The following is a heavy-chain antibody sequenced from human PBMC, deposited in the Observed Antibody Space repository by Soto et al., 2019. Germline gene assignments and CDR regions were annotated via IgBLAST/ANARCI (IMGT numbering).Heavy chain of an antibody. CDR3: ARDGYSTAYSSSWYSTYYYYGMDV. CDR2: ISSSSSTI. Sequence: GGSLRLSCAASGFTFSSYSMNWVRQAPGKGLEWVSYISSSSSTIYYADSVKGRFTISRDNAKNSLYLQMNSLRDEDTAVYYCARDGYSTAYSSSWYSTYYYYGMDVWGQGTTVTVS. J-gene: IGHJ6*02. D-gene: IGHD6-13*01. CDR1: GFTFSSYS. V-gene: IGHV3-48*02.